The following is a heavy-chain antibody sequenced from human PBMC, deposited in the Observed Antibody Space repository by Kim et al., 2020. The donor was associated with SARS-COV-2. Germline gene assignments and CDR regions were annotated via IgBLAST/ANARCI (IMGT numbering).Heavy chain of an antibody. V-gene: IGHV3-11*04. CDR3: ARRYYSDSGIYPFDC. D-gene: IGHD3-22*01. Sequence: ADSVKGRFTISRDNAKSSLFLQMSGLGAEDTAVYYCARRYYSDSGIYPFDCWGQGTLVTVSS. J-gene: IGHJ4*02.